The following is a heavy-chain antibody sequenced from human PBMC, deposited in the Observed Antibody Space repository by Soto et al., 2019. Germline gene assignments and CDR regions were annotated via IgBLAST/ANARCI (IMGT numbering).Heavy chain of an antibody. CDR2: INWNSGSI. CDR1: GFTFDDYA. J-gene: IGHJ1*01. CDR3: VKDESINWYSGHFRH. V-gene: IGHV3-9*01. Sequence: GGSMRLSCAASGFTFDDYAMHWVRQVPGKGLEWVSGINWNSGSIGYGDSVKGRFAISRDNAKNSLHLQMNSLSAEDTAFYYCVKDESINWYSGHFRHWGQGTLVTVSS. D-gene: IGHD6-13*01.